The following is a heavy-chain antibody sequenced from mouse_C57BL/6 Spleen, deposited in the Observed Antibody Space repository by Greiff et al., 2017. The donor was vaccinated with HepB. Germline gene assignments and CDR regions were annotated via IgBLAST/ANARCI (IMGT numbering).Heavy chain of an antibody. D-gene: IGHD2-3*01. CDR3: ARYDGYYGAMDY. CDR1: GYTFTSYW. Sequence: QVQLQQPGAELVKPGASVKMSCKASGYTFTSYWITWVKQRPGQGLEWIGDIYPGSGSTNYNEKFKSKATLTVDTSSSTAYMQLSSLTSEDSAVYYWARYDGYYGAMDYWGQGTSVTVSS. V-gene: IGHV1-55*01. CDR2: IYPGSGST. J-gene: IGHJ4*01.